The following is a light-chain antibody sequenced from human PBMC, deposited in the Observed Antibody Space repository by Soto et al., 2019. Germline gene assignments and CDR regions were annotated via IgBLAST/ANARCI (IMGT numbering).Light chain of an antibody. CDR2: DVI. J-gene: IGLJ3*02. CDR1: SSDVGDSYY. Sequence: QSALTQPRSVSASPGQSVTISCTGTSSDVGDSYYVSWYQQHPDKAPKLMIYDVIKRPSGVPDRFSGSKSGNTASLTISGLQTEDEADYYCCTYAGSYTLDNWVFGGGTKLTVL. CDR3: CTYAGSYTLDNWV. V-gene: IGLV2-11*01.